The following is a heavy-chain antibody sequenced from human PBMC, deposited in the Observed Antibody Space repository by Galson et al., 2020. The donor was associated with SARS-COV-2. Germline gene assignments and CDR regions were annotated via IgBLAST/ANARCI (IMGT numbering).Heavy chain of an antibody. Sequence: KISCQASGGTFSSYAIGWVRQAPGQGLEWMGGIIPIFGTANYAQKFQGRVTITADESTSTAYMELSSLRSEDTAVYYCARYGDYDIGGDAFDIWGQGTMVTVSS. J-gene: IGHJ3*02. V-gene: IGHV1-69*01. D-gene: IGHD4-17*01. CDR1: GGTFSSYA. CDR2: IIPIFGTA. CDR3: ARYGDYDIGGDAFDI.